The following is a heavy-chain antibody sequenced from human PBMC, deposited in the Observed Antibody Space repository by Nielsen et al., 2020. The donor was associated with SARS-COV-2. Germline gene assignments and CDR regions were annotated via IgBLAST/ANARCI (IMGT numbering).Heavy chain of an antibody. CDR1: GFTVSRHY. J-gene: IGHJ6*02. V-gene: IGHV3-53*01. Sequence: GESLKISCAASGFTVSRHYMSWVRQAPGKGLAWVSVIHEDGSSYYADSVEGRFTISRDNSKNILDLHMNSLRAEDTAVYYCVRDKDSTTENLRMDVWGQGTTVTVSS. D-gene: IGHD4-17*01. CDR3: VRDKDSTTENLRMDV. CDR2: IHEDGSS.